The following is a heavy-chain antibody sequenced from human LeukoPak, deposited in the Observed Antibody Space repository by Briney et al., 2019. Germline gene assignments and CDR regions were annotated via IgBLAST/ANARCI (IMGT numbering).Heavy chain of an antibody. V-gene: IGHV3-23*01. CDR3: AKDRPIFKD. J-gene: IGHJ4*02. CDR2: ISGSGGAT. Sequence: SRGSLRLSCAASGVTFSSSAMSWVRQAPGRGLEWVSTISGSGGATYYADSVKGRFTISSDNSKNTLYLQMNSLRAEDTAVYYCAKDRPIFKDWGQGTQVTVSS. CDR1: GVTFSSSA.